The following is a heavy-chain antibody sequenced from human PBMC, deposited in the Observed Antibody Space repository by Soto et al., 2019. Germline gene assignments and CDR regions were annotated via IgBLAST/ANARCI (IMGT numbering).Heavy chain of an antibody. D-gene: IGHD5-18*01. J-gene: IGHJ4*02. V-gene: IGHV1-2*02. CDR1: GYTFTGYY. CDR3: ARGLDTAMPSDY. Sequence: XSVKVSCRASGYTFTGYYMHWVRQAPGQGLEWMGWINPNSGGTNYAQKFQGRVTMTRDTSISTAYMELSRLRSDDTAVYYCARGLDTAMPSDYWGQGTLVTAPQ. CDR2: INPNSGGT.